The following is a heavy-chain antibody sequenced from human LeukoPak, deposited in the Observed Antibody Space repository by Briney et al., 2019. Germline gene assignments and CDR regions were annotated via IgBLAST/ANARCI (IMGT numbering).Heavy chain of an antibody. Sequence: GGSLRLSCTAPGISPTDHYMDWVRQGPGKGLERVGRGTKKGNNYTTDYAASVKGRFTISRDESKNSLFLQMNRLRTEDTAVYYCAAVGRTPSWGQGTMVTVSS. D-gene: IGHD1-26*01. CDR3: AAVGRTPS. CDR1: GISPTDHY. J-gene: IGHJ3*01. CDR2: GTKKGNNYTT. V-gene: IGHV3-72*01.